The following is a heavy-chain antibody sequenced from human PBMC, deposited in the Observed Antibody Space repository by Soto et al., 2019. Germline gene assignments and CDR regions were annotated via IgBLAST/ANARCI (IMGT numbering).Heavy chain of an antibody. CDR3: ARASSRWGSEAAY. CDR2: MYSDGTT. V-gene: IGHV3-53*01. Sequence: EVQLVESGGGLIQPGGSLRLSCAASGLTVSGNYMGWVRQAPGKGLEWVSGMYSDGTTNYADSVKGRFTIFRDNSKNTLFLQTNSLRVEDTAVYHCARASSRWGSEAAYWGQGTLVTVSS. D-gene: IGHD7-27*01. J-gene: IGHJ4*02. CDR1: GLTVSGNY.